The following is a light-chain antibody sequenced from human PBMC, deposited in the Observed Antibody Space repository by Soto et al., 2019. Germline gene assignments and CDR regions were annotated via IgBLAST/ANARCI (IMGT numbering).Light chain of an antibody. CDR3: KSYASSNTYV. CDR2: EVV. Sequence: QSALTQPPSASGSPGQSVTISCTGTKSDIGVYDFVSWYQHHPGKAPRLIIYEVVQRPSGVPDRFSGSKSGNTASLTVSGLQAADEAEYFCKSYASSNTYVFGSGTKLTVL. J-gene: IGLJ1*01. CDR1: KSDIGVYDF. V-gene: IGLV2-8*01.